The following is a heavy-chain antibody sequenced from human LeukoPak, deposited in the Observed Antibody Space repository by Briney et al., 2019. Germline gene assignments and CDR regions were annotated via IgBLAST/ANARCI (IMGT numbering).Heavy chain of an antibody. D-gene: IGHD3-10*01. CDR1: GFTVSSNY. J-gene: IGHJ4*02. CDR3: ARAIISSVWGPYFDY. V-gene: IGHV3-53*01. Sequence: QSGGSLRLSCAASGFTVSSNYMSWVRQAPGKGLEWVSVIYSGGSTYYADSVKDRFTISRDNSKNTLYLQMNSLRAEDTAVYYCARAIISSVWGPYFDYWGQGTLVTVSS. CDR2: IYSGGST.